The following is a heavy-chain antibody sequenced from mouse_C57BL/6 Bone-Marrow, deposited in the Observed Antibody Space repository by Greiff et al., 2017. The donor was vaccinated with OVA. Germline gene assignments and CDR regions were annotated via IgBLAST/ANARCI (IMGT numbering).Heavy chain of an antibody. V-gene: IGHV1-4*01. J-gene: IGHJ2*01. CDR3: ARYFRDY. CDR2: INPSSGYT. CDR1: GYTFTSYT. Sequence: VKLMESGAELARPGASVKMSCKASGYTFTSYTMHWVKQRPGQGLEWIGSINPSSGYTKYNQKFKDKATLTADKSSSTAYMQLSSLTSEDSAVYYFARYFRDYWGQGTTLTVSS.